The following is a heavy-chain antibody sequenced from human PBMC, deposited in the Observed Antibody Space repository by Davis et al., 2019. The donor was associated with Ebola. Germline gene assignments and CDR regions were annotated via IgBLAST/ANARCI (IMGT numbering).Heavy chain of an antibody. CDR3: ARGGNSPHFYYYGMDV. V-gene: IGHV4-59*01. D-gene: IGHD4-23*01. Sequence: MPSETLSLTCTVSGASISSYYWSWIRQPPGKGLDWIGYISYSGNTNYSPSLKSRVTIPLDTSKNQFSLKLSSLTAADTAVYYCARGGNSPHFYYYGMDVWGQGTTVTVSS. J-gene: IGHJ6*02. CDR2: ISYSGNT. CDR1: GASISSYY.